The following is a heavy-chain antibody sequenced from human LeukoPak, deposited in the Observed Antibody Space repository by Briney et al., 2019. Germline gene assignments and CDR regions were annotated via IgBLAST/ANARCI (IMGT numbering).Heavy chain of an antibody. J-gene: IGHJ4*02. CDR2: ISASGGST. D-gene: IGHD5-12*01. CDR3: AKSPTADSGYVGDY. CDR1: GFTFSSYA. V-gene: IGHV3-23*01. Sequence: PGGSLRLSCAASGFTFSSYAMSWVRQAPGKGLEWVSAISASGGSTYNADSVKGRFTICRDNSKNTLYLQMNSLRAEHTAVSYCAKSPTADSGYVGDYWGQGTLVTVSS.